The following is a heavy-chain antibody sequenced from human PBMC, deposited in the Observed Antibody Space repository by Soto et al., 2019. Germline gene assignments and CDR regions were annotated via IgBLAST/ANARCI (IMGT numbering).Heavy chain of an antibody. Sequence: SETLSLTCTVSGGSISSGDYYWSWIRQPPGKGLEWIGYIYYSGSTYYNPSLKSRVTISVDTSKNQFSLKLSSVTAADTAVYYCARGQNYDSSGYYIQVPYYFDYWGQGTMVTVYS. J-gene: IGHJ4*02. D-gene: IGHD3-22*01. CDR1: GGSISSGDYY. V-gene: IGHV4-30-4*01. CDR3: ARGQNYDSSGYYIQVPYYFDY. CDR2: IYYSGST.